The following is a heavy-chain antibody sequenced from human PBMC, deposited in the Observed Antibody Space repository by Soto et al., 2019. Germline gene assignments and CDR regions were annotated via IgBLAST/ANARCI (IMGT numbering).Heavy chain of an antibody. CDR3: TTSGRSWPDSVDI. J-gene: IGHJ3*02. CDR1: GGSFNSYY. D-gene: IGHD6-13*01. CDR2: VTPSGRS. V-gene: IGHV4-34*01. Sequence: QVQLQQWGAGLLKPSETLSLTCAVYGGSFNSYYWNWVRQPPGKGLEWLGEVTPSGRSNYNPSLKSRVIISKDTSKNQFSVEVRSVTAADTAVYYCTTSGRSWPDSVDIWGQGAMVTVSS.